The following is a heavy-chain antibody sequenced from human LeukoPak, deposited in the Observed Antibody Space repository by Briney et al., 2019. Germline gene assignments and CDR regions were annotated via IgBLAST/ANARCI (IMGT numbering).Heavy chain of an antibody. J-gene: IGHJ4*02. Sequence: ASVKVSCKVSGYTLTELSMHWVRQAPGKGLEWMGGFDPEDGETIYAQKFQGRVTMTEDTSTDTAYMELSSLRSEDTAVYYCATYNRLRFLEWFRKDYFDYWGQGALVTVSS. CDR1: GYTLTELS. CDR3: ATYNRLRFLEWFRKDYFDY. D-gene: IGHD3-3*01. V-gene: IGHV1-24*01. CDR2: FDPEDGET.